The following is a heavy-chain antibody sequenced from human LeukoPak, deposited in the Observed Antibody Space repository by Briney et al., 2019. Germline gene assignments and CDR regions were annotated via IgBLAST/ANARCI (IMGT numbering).Heavy chain of an antibody. D-gene: IGHD6-13*01. CDR3: ATTPRVAAAGDYWYFDL. CDR2: IYYSGST. Sequence: SETLSLTCTVSGGSISSSSYYWGWIRHPPGRGLGWIGGIYYSGSTYYNPSLKSRVTISVDTSKNQFSLKLSSVTAADTAVYYCATTPRVAAAGDYWYFDLWGRGTLVTVSS. J-gene: IGHJ2*01. CDR1: GGSISSSSYY. V-gene: IGHV4-39*07.